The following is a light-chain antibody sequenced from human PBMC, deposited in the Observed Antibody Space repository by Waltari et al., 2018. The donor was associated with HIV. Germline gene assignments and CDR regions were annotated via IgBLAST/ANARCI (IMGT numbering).Light chain of an antibody. J-gene: IGLJ3*02. CDR2: SNN. V-gene: IGLV1-44*01. CDR3: ATWDDSLNAWV. CDR1: SSNIGSNP. Sequence: QSVLTQPPSASGTPGQRVTISCSGSSSNIGSNPVNWYQLLPGTAPKLLIYSNNQRPSGVPDRFSGSKSGPSASLAISGLQSEDEADYYCATWDDSLNAWVFGGGTKLTVL.